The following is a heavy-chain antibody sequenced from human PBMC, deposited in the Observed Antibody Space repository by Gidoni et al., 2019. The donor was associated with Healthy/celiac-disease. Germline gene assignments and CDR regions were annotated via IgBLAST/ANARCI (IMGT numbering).Heavy chain of an antibody. D-gene: IGHD3-3*01. CDR3: ARVPLLEWLSDYGMDV. CDR1: GGSISSGGYY. Sequence: QVQLQESGPGLVKPSQTLSLTCTVSGGSISSGGYYWSWIRQHPGKGLEWIGYISFSGSTYSNPSLKSRVTISVVTSKNQFSLKLSSVTAADPAVYYCARVPLLEWLSDYGMDVWGQGTTVTVSS. J-gene: IGHJ6*02. CDR2: ISFSGST. V-gene: IGHV4-31*03.